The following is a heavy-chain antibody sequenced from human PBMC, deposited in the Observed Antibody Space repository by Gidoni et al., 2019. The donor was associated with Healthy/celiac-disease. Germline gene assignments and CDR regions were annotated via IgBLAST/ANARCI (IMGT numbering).Heavy chain of an antibody. V-gene: IGHV3-66*01. D-gene: IGHD4-17*01. CDR1: GFTVSSSY. J-gene: IGHJ6*02. Sequence: EVQLVESGGGLVQPGGSLRLSCAASGFTVSSSYMRWVRQDPGKGLEWGSVIYSGGSTYYADSVKGRFTISRDNSKNTLYLQMNSLRAEDTAVYYCARGDYSYYYGMDVWGQGTTVTVSS. CDR3: ARGDYSYYYGMDV. CDR2: IYSGGST.